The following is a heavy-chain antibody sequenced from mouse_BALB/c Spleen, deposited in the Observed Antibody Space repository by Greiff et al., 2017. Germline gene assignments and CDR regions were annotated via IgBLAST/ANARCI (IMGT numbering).Heavy chain of an antibody. CDR3: ARDRYGNTWFAY. Sequence: EVMLVESGGGLVQPGGSLKLSCAASGFTFSSYGMSWVRQTPDKRLELVATINSNGGSTYYPDSVKGRFTISRDNAKNTLYLQMSSLKSEDTAMYYCARDRYGNTWFAYWGQGTLVTVSA. CDR1: GFTFSSYG. CDR2: INSNGGST. J-gene: IGHJ3*01. V-gene: IGHV5-6-3*01. D-gene: IGHD2-10*02.